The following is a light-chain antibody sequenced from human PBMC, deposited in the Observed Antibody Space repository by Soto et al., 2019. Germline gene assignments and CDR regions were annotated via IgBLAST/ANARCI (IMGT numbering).Light chain of an antibody. Sequence: DIQMTQSPSTLSGSVGDRVTITCRASQTISSWLAWYQQKPGKAPKLLIYKASTLKSGVPSRFSGSGSGTEFTLTISSLQPDDFAVYYCHQYDSIVQTFGQGTKVDIK. V-gene: IGKV1-5*03. CDR2: KAS. J-gene: IGKJ1*01. CDR3: HQYDSIVQT. CDR1: QTISSW.